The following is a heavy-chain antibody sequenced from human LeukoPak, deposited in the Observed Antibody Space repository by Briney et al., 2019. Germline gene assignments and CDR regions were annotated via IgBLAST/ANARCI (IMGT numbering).Heavy chain of an antibody. V-gene: IGHV4-59*01. Sequence: SETLSLTCTVSGGSISNYYWSWIRQPPGKGLEWIGYIHDSGTTSYNPSLKSRVTISVDMSENQLSLRLTSVSTADTAIYYCARGGREGYNSFAYWGQGTLVTVSS. CDR2: IHDSGTT. CDR1: GGSISNYY. J-gene: IGHJ4*02. D-gene: IGHD5-24*01. CDR3: ARGGREGYNSFAY.